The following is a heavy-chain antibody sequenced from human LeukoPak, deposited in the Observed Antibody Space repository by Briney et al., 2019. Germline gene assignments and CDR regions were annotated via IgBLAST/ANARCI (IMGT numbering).Heavy chain of an antibody. V-gene: IGHV1-69*04. J-gene: IGHJ4*02. CDR1: GGTFSSYA. CDR3: ARDASSGWCFDY. Sequence: ASVKVSCKASGGTFSSYAISWVRQAPGQGLEWMGRIIPILGIANYAQKFQGRVTITADESTSTAYMELSSLRSEDTAVYYCARDASSGWCFDYWGQGIPVTVSS. CDR2: IIPILGIA. D-gene: IGHD6-19*01.